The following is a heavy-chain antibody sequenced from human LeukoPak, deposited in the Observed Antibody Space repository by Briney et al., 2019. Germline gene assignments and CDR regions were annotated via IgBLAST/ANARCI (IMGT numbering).Heavy chain of an antibody. CDR3: AGHDSTSWYNYFDY. V-gene: IGHV4-59*08. CDR1: GASISSYY. J-gene: IGHJ4*02. CDR2: IYFNGNT. D-gene: IGHD2-2*01. Sequence: PSETLSLTCTVSGASISSYYWSWIRQPPGKGLEWIGYIYFNGNTNYNPSLESRGTMSVETSKNQFSLKLSSVTAADTAVYYCAGHDSTSWYNYFDYWGQGILVTVSS.